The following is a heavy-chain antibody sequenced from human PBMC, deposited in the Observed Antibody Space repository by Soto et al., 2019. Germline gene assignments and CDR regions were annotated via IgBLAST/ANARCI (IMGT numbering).Heavy chain of an antibody. V-gene: IGHV1-69*01. CDR1: GGTFSSYA. CDR3: ASTVKGYYYGMDV. J-gene: IGHJ6*02. CDR2: VMPIFGTA. D-gene: IGHD4-4*01. Sequence: QVQLVQSGAEVKKPGSSVKVSCKASGGTFSSYAISWVRQAPGQGLEWMGGVMPIFGTANYAQKFQGRVTITADESTSTGYMELSSLRSEDTAVYYCASTVKGYYYGMDVWGQGTTVTVSS.